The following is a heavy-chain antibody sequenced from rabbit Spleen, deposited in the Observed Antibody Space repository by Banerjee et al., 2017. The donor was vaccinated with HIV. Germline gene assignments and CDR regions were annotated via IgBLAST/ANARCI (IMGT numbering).Heavy chain of an antibody. CDR3: ARADDSYGYGGYGAST. D-gene: IGHD6-1*01. V-gene: IGHV1S40*01. CDR1: GFDFSSSYW. Sequence: QSLEESGGGLVKPGGTLTLTCKASGFDFSSSYWICWVRQAPGKGLEWIGCIYTGSSGSTYYASWAKGRFTISKTSSTTVTLQMTSLAAADTATYFCARADDSYGYGGYGASTWAQGTLVTVS. J-gene: IGHJ4*01. CDR2: IYTGSSGST.